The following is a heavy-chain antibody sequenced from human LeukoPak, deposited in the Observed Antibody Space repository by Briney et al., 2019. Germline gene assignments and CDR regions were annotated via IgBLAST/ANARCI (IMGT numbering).Heavy chain of an antibody. J-gene: IGHJ4*02. CDR2: IYYSGST. D-gene: IGHD3-3*01. V-gene: IGHV4-59*13. Sequence: PSETLSLTCTVSGGSISSYYWSWIRQPPGKGRGWMGYIYYSGSTNYNPSLKSRVTISVDTSKNQFSLKLSSVTAADTAVYYCATALYYDFWSGPVGWSQGTLVTVSS. CDR3: ATALYYDFWSGPVG. CDR1: GGSISSYY.